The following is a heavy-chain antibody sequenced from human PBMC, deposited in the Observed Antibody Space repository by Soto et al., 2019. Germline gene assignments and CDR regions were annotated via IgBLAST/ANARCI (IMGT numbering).Heavy chain of an antibody. V-gene: IGHV4-34*01. J-gene: IGHJ6*03. CDR1: GGSFSGYY. CDR2: INHSGST. CDR3: ARGRYSSSSYYYYYYMDV. D-gene: IGHD6-6*01. Sequence: SETLCLTCAVDGGSFSGYYGSWILQPPGKGLEWIGEINHSGSTNYNPSLKSRVTISVDTSKNQFPLKLSSVTAADTAVYYCARGRYSSSSYYYYYYMDVWGKGTTVTVSS.